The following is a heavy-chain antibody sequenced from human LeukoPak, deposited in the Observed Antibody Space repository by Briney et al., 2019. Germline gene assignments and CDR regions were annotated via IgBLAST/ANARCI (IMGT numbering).Heavy chain of an antibody. CDR2: ISSSSSYI. J-gene: IGHJ5*02. D-gene: IGHD3-10*01. CDR1: GFTFSTYS. CDR3: AKDLSVSVRFGESSRERWFDH. Sequence: GGSLRLSCEASGFTFSTYSMNWVRQAPGKGLEWVSSISSSSSYIYYADSLKGRFTISRDNAKNSLYLQMNSLRVEDAAVYYCAKDLSVSVRFGESSRERWFDHWGQGTLVTVSS. V-gene: IGHV3-21*01.